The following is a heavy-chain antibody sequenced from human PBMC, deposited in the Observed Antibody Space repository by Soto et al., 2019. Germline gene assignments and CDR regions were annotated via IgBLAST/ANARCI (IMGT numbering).Heavy chain of an antibody. CDR3: ARRSSSWYRRYYYYYYGMDV. V-gene: IGHV4-34*01. J-gene: IGHJ6*02. Sequence: SETLSLTCAVYGGSFSGYYWSWIRQPPGKGLEWIGEINHSGSTNYNPSLKSRVAISVDTSKNQFSLKLSSVTAADTAVYYCARRSSSWYRRYYYYYYGMDVWGQGTTVTVSS. D-gene: IGHD6-13*01. CDR2: INHSGST. CDR1: GGSFSGYY.